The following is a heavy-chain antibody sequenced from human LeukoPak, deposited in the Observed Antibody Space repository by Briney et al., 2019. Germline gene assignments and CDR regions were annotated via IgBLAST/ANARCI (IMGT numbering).Heavy chain of an antibody. Sequence: PSETLSLTCTVSGGSISSYHWSWIPEPPGKGLECIGSIYYSGSTNYNPSLQSRVTMSVDTYKKHLPMRLSCVPAADTAVYYCGRYLGSCSSISCPFHYWGQGTLVTVSS. J-gene: IGHJ4*02. CDR1: GGSISSYH. V-gene: IGHV4-59*08. CDR3: GRYLGSCSSISCPFHY. CDR2: IYYSGST. D-gene: IGHD2-2*01.